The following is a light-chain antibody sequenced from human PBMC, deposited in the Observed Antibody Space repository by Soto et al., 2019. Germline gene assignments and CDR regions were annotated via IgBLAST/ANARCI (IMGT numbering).Light chain of an antibody. Sequence: QPVLPQSPSASASLGASVTLTCTLSSGHSSYAIAWHQQQPEKGPRYLMKLNSDGSHSKGDGIPDRLSGSSSGAERYLTISSRQSEDEADYYCQTWGTGTVVFGGGTKLTVL. V-gene: IGLV4-69*01. J-gene: IGLJ2*01. CDR3: QTWGTGTVV. CDR2: LNSDGSH. CDR1: SGHSSYA.